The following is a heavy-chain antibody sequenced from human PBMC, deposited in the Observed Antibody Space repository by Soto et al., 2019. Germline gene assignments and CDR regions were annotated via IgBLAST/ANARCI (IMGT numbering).Heavy chain of an antibody. CDR2: ISGSGSST. V-gene: IGHV3-23*01. Sequence: EVQLLESGGGLVQPGGSLRLSCEASGFTFSSYAMSWVRQAPGKGLEWVSAISGSGSSTYYADSVKGRFTISRDNSKNTLYLQMNSLRAEDTAVYYCAKEYEYSSGWERIDYWGQGTLVTVSS. J-gene: IGHJ4*02. D-gene: IGHD6-19*01. CDR3: AKEYEYSSGWERIDY. CDR1: GFTFSSYA.